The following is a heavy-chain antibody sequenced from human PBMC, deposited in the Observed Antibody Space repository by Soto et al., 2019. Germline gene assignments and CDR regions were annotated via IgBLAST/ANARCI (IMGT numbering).Heavy chain of an antibody. CDR3: ARTLGPQVTGYVDSDYRWTIDQ. CDR1: GGSISSYY. V-gene: IGHV4-59*08. CDR2: IYYSGST. Sequence: SETLSLTCTVSGGSISSYYWSWIRQPPGKGLEWIGYIYYSGSTNYNPSLESRVTISVDTSKNQFFLRLTSVTAADTGVYFCARTLGPQVTGYVDSDYRWTIDQWGQGNLVTVSS. J-gene: IGHJ4*02. D-gene: IGHD4-4*01.